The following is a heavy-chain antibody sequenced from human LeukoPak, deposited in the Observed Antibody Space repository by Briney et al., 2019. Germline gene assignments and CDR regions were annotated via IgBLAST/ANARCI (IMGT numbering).Heavy chain of an antibody. J-gene: IGHJ6*03. CDR3: ARSTHYYDYFMDV. V-gene: IGHV3-74*01. D-gene: IGHD2/OR15-2a*01. Sequence: GGSLRLSCAASGFSFSPYWMHWVRQAPGQGLVWVSRINSDGSSTSYADSVKGRFTISRDNAKNTLYLQMNSLRAEDTAVYYCARSTHYYDYFMDVWGKGTTVTVSS. CDR1: GFSFSPYW. CDR2: INSDGSST.